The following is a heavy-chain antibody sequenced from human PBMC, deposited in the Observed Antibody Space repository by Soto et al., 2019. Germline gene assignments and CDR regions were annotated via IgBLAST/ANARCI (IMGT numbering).Heavy chain of an antibody. CDR2: INPSGGST. CDR1: GYTFTSYY. V-gene: IGHV1-46*01. J-gene: IGHJ4*02. D-gene: IGHD6-13*01. Sequence: QVQLVQSGAEVKKPGASVKVSCKASGYTFTSYYMHWVRQAPGQGLEWMGIINPSGGSTNYAQKFQVRSCMTRDTSTSTVYMDLSSLRSEDTAVYYCARHLAAGDYWGQGTVVTVSS. CDR3: ARHLAAGDY.